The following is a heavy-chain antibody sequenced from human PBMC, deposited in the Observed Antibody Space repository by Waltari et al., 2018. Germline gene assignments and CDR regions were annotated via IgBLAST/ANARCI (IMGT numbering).Heavy chain of an antibody. CDR2: IYYSGST. J-gene: IGHJ3*02. V-gene: IGHV4-59*01. CDR1: GGSIRSYY. Sequence: QVQLQESGPGLVKPSETLSLTCTVSGGSIRSYYWSWIRQPPGKGLEWIGYIYYSGSTNYNPSLKSRVTISVDTSKNQFSLKLSSVTAADTAVYYCARDLGIDAFDIWGQGTMVTVSS. D-gene: IGHD7-27*01. CDR3: ARDLGIDAFDI.